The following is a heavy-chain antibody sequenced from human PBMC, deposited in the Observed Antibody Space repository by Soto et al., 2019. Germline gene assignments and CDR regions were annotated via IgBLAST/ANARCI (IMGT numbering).Heavy chain of an antibody. CDR3: ARHTPAISISDH. CDR1: GGSISSNY. J-gene: IGHJ4*02. D-gene: IGHD2-15*01. V-gene: IGHV4-59*08. Sequence: PSETLSLTCTVSGGSISSNYLSWIRQPPGKGLEWIGYIYYSGNTTYNPSFKSRGTMSVDRSKNQCSLRLSSVTAADTAVYYCARHTPAISISDHWGQGTLVTVPQ. CDR2: IYYSGNT.